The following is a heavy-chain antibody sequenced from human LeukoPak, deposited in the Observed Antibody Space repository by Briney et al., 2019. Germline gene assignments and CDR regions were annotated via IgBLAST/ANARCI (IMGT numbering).Heavy chain of an antibody. D-gene: IGHD1-1*01. CDR1: GGTFSTFG. V-gene: IGHV1-69*13. CDR3: AREEQLEGEFDH. Sequence: SVKVSCKASGGTFSTFGLSWVRQAPGQGLEWMGMIIPIFGTTNYAQKFQGRVTITADESTSTAYMELSSLRSEDTAVYYCAREEQLEGEFDHWGQGTLVTVSS. J-gene: IGHJ4*02. CDR2: IIPIFGTT.